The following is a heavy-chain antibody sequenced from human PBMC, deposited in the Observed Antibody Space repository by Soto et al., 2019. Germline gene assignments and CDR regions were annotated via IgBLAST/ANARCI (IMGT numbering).Heavy chain of an antibody. V-gene: IGHV1-18*04. Sequence: QVQLVQSGAEVKKPGASVKVSCKASGYTFTSYGISWVRQAPGQGLEWMGWISAYNGNTNYAQKLQGRVTMTTDTSTSTAYMELRSLRSDDTAVYYCASVKFGGDVWGSYRPYYFDYWGQGTLVTVSS. CDR1: GYTFTSYG. CDR3: ASVKFGGDVWGSYRPYYFDY. D-gene: IGHD3-16*02. CDR2: ISAYNGNT. J-gene: IGHJ4*02.